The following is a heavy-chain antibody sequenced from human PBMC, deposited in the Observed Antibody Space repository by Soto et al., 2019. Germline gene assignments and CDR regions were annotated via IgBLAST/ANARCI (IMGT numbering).Heavy chain of an antibody. CDR3: ASRLRLGELSLYRLAGFDI. V-gene: IGHV1-69*12. Sequence: QVQLVQSGAEVKKPGSSVKVSCKASGGTFSSYAISWVRQAPGQGLEWMGGIIPIFGTANYAQKFQGRVTITADESTGTVYMELTSLRSDDTAVYYCASRLRLGELSLYRLAGFDIWGQGTMVTVSS. CDR2: IIPIFGTA. CDR1: GGTFSSYA. D-gene: IGHD3-16*02. J-gene: IGHJ3*02.